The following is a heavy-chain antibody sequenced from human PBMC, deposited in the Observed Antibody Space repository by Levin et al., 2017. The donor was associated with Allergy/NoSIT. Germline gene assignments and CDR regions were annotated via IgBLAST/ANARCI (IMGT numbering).Heavy chain of an antibody. Sequence: GESLKISCAASGFTFSSYAMSWVRQAPGKGLEWVSAISGSGGSTYYADSVKGRFTISRDNSKNTLYLQMNSLRAEDTAVYYCAKTYYDFWSGAGYYFDYWGQGTLVTVSS. V-gene: IGHV3-23*01. CDR1: GFTFSSYA. CDR3: AKTYYDFWSGAGYYFDY. CDR2: ISGSGGST. J-gene: IGHJ4*02. D-gene: IGHD3-3*01.